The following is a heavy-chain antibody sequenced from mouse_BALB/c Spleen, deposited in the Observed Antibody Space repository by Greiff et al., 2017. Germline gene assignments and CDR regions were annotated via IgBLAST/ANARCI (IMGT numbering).Heavy chain of an antibody. CDR1: GYTFTSYW. CDR2: INPSTGYT. CDR3: AREGTLRWYFDV. V-gene: IGHV1-7*01. J-gene: IGHJ1*01. Sequence: VQLQESGAELAKPGASVKMSCKASGYTFTSYWMHWVKQRPGQGLEWIGYINPSTGYTEYNQKFKDKATLTADKSSSTAYMQLSSLTSEDSAVYYCAREGTLRWYFDVWGAGTTVTVSS. D-gene: IGHD1-1*01.